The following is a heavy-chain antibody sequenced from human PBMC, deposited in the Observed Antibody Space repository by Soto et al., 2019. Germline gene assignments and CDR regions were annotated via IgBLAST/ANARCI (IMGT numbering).Heavy chain of an antibody. CDR2: IYYSGST. V-gene: IGHV4-31*03. Sequence: QVQLQESGPGLVKPSQTLSLTCTVSGGSISSGGYYWSWIRQHPGKGLEWIGYIYYSGSTYYNPSLKGRVTISVDTSKTQFSLKLSSVTAADTAVYYCARGRTSSPTPGDYWGQGTLVTVSS. CDR1: GGSISSGGYY. J-gene: IGHJ4*02. D-gene: IGHD2-2*01. CDR3: ARGRTSSPTPGDY.